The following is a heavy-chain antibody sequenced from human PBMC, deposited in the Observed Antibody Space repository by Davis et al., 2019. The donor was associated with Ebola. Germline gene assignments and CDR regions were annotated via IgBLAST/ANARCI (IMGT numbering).Heavy chain of an antibody. J-gene: IGHJ4*02. Sequence: GASLKISCAASGFTFSGSAMHWVRQASGKGLERVGRIRSKANSYATAYAASVKGRFTISRDDSKNTAYLQMNSLKTEDTAVYYCTSRYSSTNDYWGQGTLVTVSS. CDR3: TSRYSSTNDY. CDR1: GFTFSGSA. CDR2: IRSKANSYAT. D-gene: IGHD6-13*01. V-gene: IGHV3-73*01.